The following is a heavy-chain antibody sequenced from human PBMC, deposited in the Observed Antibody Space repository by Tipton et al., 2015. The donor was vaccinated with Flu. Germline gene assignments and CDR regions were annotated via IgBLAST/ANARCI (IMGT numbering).Heavy chain of an antibody. CDR1: GYSISSGYY. CDR2: IYHRGT. V-gene: IGHV4-38-2*01. Sequence: TLSLTCAVSGYSISSGYYWGWIRQPPGKGLEWIGSIYHRGTNSNPSLKSRVTISIDTPKNQFSLRLSSVTAADTAVYYCARRTDSGSFNWFDSWGHGTLVTVSS. CDR3: ARRTDSGSFNWFDS. D-gene: IGHD1-26*01. J-gene: IGHJ5*01.